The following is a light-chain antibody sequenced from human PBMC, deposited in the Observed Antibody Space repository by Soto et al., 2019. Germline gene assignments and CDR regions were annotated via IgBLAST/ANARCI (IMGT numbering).Light chain of an antibody. CDR2: DVN. CDR1: SSDVGGYNF. V-gene: IGLV2-8*01. CDR3: NSYAGTNNLGL. J-gene: IGLJ2*01. Sequence: QSVLTQPPSASGSPGQSVTISCTGSSSDVGGYNFVSWYQQHPGKAPKLIIYDVNKRPSGVPDRFSGSKSGNTASLTVSGLQAEDEADYYCNSYAGTNNLGLFGGGTKLTVL.